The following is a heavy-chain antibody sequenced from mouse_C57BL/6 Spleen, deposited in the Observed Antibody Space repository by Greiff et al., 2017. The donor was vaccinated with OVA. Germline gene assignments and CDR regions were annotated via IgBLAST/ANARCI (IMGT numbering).Heavy chain of an antibody. D-gene: IGHD1-1*01. CDR2: IFPRSGST. J-gene: IGHJ2*01. V-gene: IGHV1-9*01. CDR3: ATYGSLDY. CDR1: GYTFTGYW. Sequence: QVQLQQSGAELMKPGASVKLSCKAPGYTFTGYWIEWVKQRPGHGLEWIGEIFPRSGSTSYNEKFKGKATFTADTSTDTAYMQLSNMTTEDSAIYYCATYGSLDYWGQGTTLTVSS.